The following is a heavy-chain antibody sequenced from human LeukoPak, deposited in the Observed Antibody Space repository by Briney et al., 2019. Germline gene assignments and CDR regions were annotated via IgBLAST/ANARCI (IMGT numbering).Heavy chain of an antibody. CDR2: IKPDGSDK. J-gene: IGHJ4*02. CDR3: AKGGDH. V-gene: IGHV3-7*01. Sequence: GGSLRLSCAASGFTFSTYWMNWVRQAPGKGLEWVANIKPDGSDKYYVDSVKGRFTVSRNNAKNSLYLQMNSLRAEDTAVYYCAKGGDHWGQGTLVTVSS. CDR1: GFTFSTYW. D-gene: IGHD3-16*01.